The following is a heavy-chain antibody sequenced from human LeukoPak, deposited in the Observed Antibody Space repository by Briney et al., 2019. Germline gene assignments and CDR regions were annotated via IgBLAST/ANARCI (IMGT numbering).Heavy chain of an antibody. CDR1: GGSISSYY. Sequence: PSETLSLTCTVSGGSISSYYWSWVRQPPGKGLEWIGYIYYSGSTNYNPSLKSRVTISVDTSKNQFSLKLSSVTAADTAVYYCARAQGSGSGSYRFDPWGQGTLVTVSS. CDR2: IYYSGST. V-gene: IGHV4-59*01. CDR3: ARAQGSGSGSYRFDP. J-gene: IGHJ5*02. D-gene: IGHD3-10*01.